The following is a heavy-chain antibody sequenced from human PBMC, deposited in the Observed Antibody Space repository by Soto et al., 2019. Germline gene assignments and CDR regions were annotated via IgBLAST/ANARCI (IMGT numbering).Heavy chain of an antibody. CDR3: ARDPQGIAVAGLYGMDV. CDR2: IYYSGST. V-gene: IGHV4-59*01. CDR1: GGSISSYY. D-gene: IGHD6-19*01. J-gene: IGHJ6*02. Sequence: SETLSLTCTVSGGSISSYYWSCIRQPPGKGLEWIGYIYYSGSTNYNPSLKSRVTISVDTSKNQFSLKLSSVTAADTAVYYCARDPQGIAVAGLYGMDVWGQGTTVTVSS.